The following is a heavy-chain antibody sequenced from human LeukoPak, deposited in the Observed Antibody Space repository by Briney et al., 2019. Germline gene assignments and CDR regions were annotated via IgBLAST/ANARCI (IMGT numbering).Heavy chain of an antibody. D-gene: IGHD4-17*01. V-gene: IGHV4-61*02. CDR3: ATRHYGDYRFDY. CDR1: GGSISSGSYY. Sequence: ASQTLSLTCTVSGGSISSGSYYWSWIRQPAGKGLEWIGRIYTSGSTNYNPSLKSRVTISLDTSKNQFSLKLSSVTAADTAVYYCATRHYGDYRFDYWGQGTLVTVSS. CDR2: IYTSGST. J-gene: IGHJ4*02.